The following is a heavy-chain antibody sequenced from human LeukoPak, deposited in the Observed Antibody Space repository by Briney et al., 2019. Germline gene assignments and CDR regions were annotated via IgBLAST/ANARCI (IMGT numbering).Heavy chain of an antibody. CDR2: ISYDGGNK. V-gene: IGHV3-30*18. CDR3: AKGLWDV. Sequence: GGSLRLSCAASGFTFSSYGMHWVRQAPGKGLEWVAVISYDGGNKYYADSVKGRFTISRDNSKNTLYLQMNSLRAEDTAVYYCAKGLWDVWGQGTTVTVSS. J-gene: IGHJ6*02. CDR1: GFTFSSYG.